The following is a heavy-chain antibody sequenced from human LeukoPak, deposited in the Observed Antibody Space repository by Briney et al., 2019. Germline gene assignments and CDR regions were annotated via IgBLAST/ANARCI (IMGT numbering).Heavy chain of an antibody. Sequence: GGSLRLSCAASGFTFSNYAMSWVRQAPGKGLEWVSFISDSGDSSYFTDSVKGRFTISRENAKNSLYLQMNSLRAGDTAVYYCARDRFISYDSSPGSYYYGMDVWGQGTTVTVSS. CDR2: ISDSGDSS. D-gene: IGHD3-22*01. CDR3: ARDRFISYDSSPGSYYYGMDV. CDR1: GFTFSNYA. V-gene: IGHV3-23*01. J-gene: IGHJ6*02.